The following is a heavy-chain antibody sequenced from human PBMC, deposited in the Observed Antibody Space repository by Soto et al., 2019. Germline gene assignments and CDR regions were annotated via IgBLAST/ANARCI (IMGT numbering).Heavy chain of an antibody. V-gene: IGHV3-48*01. CDR2: ISGRSNTI. D-gene: IGHD3-22*01. Sequence: GGSLRLSCVASGFTLSDYNMNWVRQAPGKGLEWVSFISGRSNTIYYADSVKGRFTISRDNAKNSLYLLMNSLRAEDTAVYYCTREGDGSGFFSDFWGKGALVTVSS. CDR3: TREGDGSGFFSDF. J-gene: IGHJ4*02. CDR1: GFTLSDYN.